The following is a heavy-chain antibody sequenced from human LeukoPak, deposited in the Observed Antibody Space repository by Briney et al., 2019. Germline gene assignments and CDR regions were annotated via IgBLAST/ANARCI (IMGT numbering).Heavy chain of an antibody. V-gene: IGHV3-21*01. CDR3: ARDSIAVNAFDI. Sequence: GGSLRLSCAASRFTFSSYSMNWVRQAPGKGLEWVSSISSSSSYIYYADSVKGRFTISRDNAKNSLYLQMNSLRAEDTAVYYCARDSIAVNAFDIWGQGTMVTVSS. CDR2: ISSSSSYI. J-gene: IGHJ3*02. CDR1: RFTFSSYS. D-gene: IGHD6-19*01.